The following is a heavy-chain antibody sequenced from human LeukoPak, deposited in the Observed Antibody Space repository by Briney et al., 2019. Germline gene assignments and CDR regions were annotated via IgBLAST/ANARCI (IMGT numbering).Heavy chain of an antibody. J-gene: IGHJ4*02. Sequence: GGSLRLSCAASGFTFSSYAMSWVRQAPGKGLEWVSAISGSGGSTYYADSVKGRFTISRDNSKNTLYLQMNSLRAEDTAVYYCAKGVSCSSWYVCYFDYWGQGTLVTVSS. CDR1: GFTFSSYA. V-gene: IGHV3-23*01. D-gene: IGHD6-13*01. CDR3: AKGVSCSSWYVCYFDY. CDR2: ISGSGGST.